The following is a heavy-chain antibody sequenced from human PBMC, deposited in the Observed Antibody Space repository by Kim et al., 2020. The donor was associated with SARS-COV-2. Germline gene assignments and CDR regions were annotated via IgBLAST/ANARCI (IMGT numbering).Heavy chain of an antibody. J-gene: IGHJ4*01. CDR1: AFTFSSNA. CDR3: TKDAPYSNSWYGFDY. CDR2: ISGSAGTT. V-gene: IGHV3-23*01. D-gene: IGHD6-13*01. Sequence: GGSLRLSCAASAFTFSSNAMSWVRQAPGKGLEWVSSISGSAGTTFYADSVKGRFTISRDNSKNTLYLQMNSLRAEDTALYYCTKDAPYSNSWYGFDYWG.